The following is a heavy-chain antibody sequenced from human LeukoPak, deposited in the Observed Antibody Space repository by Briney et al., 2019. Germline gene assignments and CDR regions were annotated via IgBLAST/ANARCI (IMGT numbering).Heavy chain of an antibody. CDR3: AKPGIAAAGRQEPFGDY. CDR1: GFTFSSYS. V-gene: IGHV3-21*01. CDR2: ISSSSNFI. D-gene: IGHD6-13*01. Sequence: GGSLRLPCAASGFTFSSYSMNWVRQAPGKGLEWVSFISSSSNFIYYADSVKGRFTISRDNAENSLYLQMNSLRAEDTAVYYCAKPGIAAAGRQEPFGDYWGQGTLVTVSS. J-gene: IGHJ4*02.